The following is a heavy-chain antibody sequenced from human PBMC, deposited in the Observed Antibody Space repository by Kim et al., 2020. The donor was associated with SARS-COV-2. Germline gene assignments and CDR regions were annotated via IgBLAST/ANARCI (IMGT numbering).Heavy chain of an antibody. V-gene: IGHV3-21*01. J-gene: IGHJ4*02. CDR3: ARGGIGYSGSYYLF. D-gene: IGHD1-26*01. Sequence: ADSVKGRFTISRDNAKNSLYLQMNSLRAEDTAVYYCARGGIGYSGSYYLFGGQGTLVTVSS.